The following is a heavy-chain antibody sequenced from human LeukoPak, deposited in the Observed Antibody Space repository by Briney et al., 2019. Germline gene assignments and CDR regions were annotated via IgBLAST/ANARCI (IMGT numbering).Heavy chain of an antibody. CDR2: IYYSGST. CDR1: GGSISSSSYY. Sequence: KPSETLSLTCTVSGGSISSSSYYWGWIRQPPGKGLEWIGSIYYSGSTYYNPSLKSRVTISVDTSKNQFSLKLSSVTAADTAVYYCAREKPGIAVAVSFGMDVWGQGTTVTVSS. D-gene: IGHD6-19*01. V-gene: IGHV4-39*07. CDR3: AREKPGIAVAVSFGMDV. J-gene: IGHJ6*02.